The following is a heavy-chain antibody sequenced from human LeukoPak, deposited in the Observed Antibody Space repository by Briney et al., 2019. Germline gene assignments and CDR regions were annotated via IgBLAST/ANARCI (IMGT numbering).Heavy chain of an antibody. CDR2: AYYGGST. CDR3: ARGRRCSGGSCYRNWFDP. Sequence: PSETLSLTCTVSGGSIRTSSYHWAWIRQPPGKGLEWNGSAYYGGSTYYNPSLKSRVTISVDTSKNQFSLKLSSVTAADTAVYYCARGRRCSGGSCYRNWFDPWGQGTLVTVSS. V-gene: IGHV4-39*07. D-gene: IGHD2-15*01. CDR1: GGSIRTSSYH. J-gene: IGHJ5*02.